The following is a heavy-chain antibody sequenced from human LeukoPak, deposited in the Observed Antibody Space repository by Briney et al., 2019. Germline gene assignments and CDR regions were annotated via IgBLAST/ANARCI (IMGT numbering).Heavy chain of an antibody. CDR3: TRGLWGPPFDY. CDR1: GFTFGDYA. Sequence: PGGSLRLSCTASGFTFGDYAMSWVRRAPGKGLEWVGFIRSKAYGGTTEYAASVKGRFTISRDDSKSIAYLQMNSLKTEDTAVYYCTRGLWGPPFDYWGQGTLVTVSS. J-gene: IGHJ4*02. V-gene: IGHV3-49*04. D-gene: IGHD3-16*01. CDR2: IRSKAYGGTT.